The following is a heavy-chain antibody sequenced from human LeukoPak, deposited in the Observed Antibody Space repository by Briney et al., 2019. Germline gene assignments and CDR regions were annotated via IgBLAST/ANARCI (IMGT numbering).Heavy chain of an antibody. CDR2: ISAISSSST. V-gene: IGHV3-48*04. CDR3: ARDFHRRYYDSSGYNAFDI. J-gene: IGHJ3*02. Sequence: PGGSLRLSCAASGFTFSSYSMNWVRQAPGKGLEWVSCISAISSSSTYYADSVKGRFTISGDNAKNSLYLQMNSLRAEDTAVYYCARDFHRRYYDSSGYNAFDIWGQGTMVTVSS. D-gene: IGHD3-22*01. CDR1: GFTFSSYS.